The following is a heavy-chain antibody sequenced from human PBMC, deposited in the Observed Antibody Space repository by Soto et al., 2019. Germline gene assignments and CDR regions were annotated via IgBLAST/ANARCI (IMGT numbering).Heavy chain of an antibody. CDR2: IYYSGSI. V-gene: IGHV4-39*01. J-gene: IGHJ6*02. Sequence: SETLSLTCTVSGGSISSSSYYWGWIRQPPGKGLEWIGSIYYSGSIYYNPSLKSRVTISVDTSKNQFSLKLSSVTAADTAVYYCARLGVGATVRYYYYGMDVWGQGTTVT. D-gene: IGHD1-26*01. CDR1: GGSISSSSYY. CDR3: ARLGVGATVRYYYYGMDV.